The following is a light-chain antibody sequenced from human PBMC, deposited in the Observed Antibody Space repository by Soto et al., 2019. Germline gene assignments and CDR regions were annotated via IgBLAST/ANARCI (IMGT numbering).Light chain of an antibody. CDR3: QQYSNWPIT. CDR1: QSISSY. CDR2: DAS. V-gene: IGKV3-11*01. J-gene: IGKJ5*01. Sequence: DNVFTQSPATLSFSPGETSTLSCRASQSISSYLAWYQQKPGQAPRLLIYDASNRATGIPARFSGSGSGTDFTLTFSSLEPEDFAVYYCQQYSNWPITFGQGTRLEIK.